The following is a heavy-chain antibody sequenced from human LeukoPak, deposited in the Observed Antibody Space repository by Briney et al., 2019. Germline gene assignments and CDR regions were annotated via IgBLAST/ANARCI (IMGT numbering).Heavy chain of an antibody. Sequence: KTSETLSLTCTVSGGSISSSSYYWGWIRQPPGKGLEWVGTIYYSGSTYYNPSLKSRVTISVDTSKNQFSLKLSSVTAGDTAVYNCARQSSPGLDLRRAHFDYWGQGTLVTVSS. D-gene: IGHD1-7*01. CDR1: GGSISSSSYY. V-gene: IGHV4-39*01. J-gene: IGHJ4*02. CDR2: IYYSGST. CDR3: ARQSSPGLDLRRAHFDY.